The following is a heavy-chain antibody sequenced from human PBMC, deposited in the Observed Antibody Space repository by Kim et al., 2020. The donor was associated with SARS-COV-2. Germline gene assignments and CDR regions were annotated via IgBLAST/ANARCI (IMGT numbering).Heavy chain of an antibody. CDR1: GFPFTTYT. CDR2: ISGSGRST. D-gene: IGHD4-17*01. J-gene: IGHJ5*02. CDR3: AKELRVTTETTGGYFFNS. Sequence: GGSLRLSCVASGFPFTTYTMNWVRQAPGKGLEWVSGISGSGRSTYYAASVKGRFTVSRDNSKKTLYLQMNSLRVEDTAAYYCAKELRVTTETTGGYFFNSWGQGTLVTVSS. V-gene: IGHV3-23*01.